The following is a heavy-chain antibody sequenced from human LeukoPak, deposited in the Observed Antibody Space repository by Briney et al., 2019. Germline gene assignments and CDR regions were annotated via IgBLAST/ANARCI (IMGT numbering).Heavy chain of an antibody. CDR2: IYHSGSS. Sequence: PSETLSLTCTVSGYSISSGYYWGWIRQPPGKGLEWIGSIYHSGSSYYNPSLKSRVTISVDTSKNQFSLKLSSVTAADTAVYYCARPMVYAVFGAFEIWGQGTMVTMSS. CDR1: GYSISSGYY. D-gene: IGHD2-8*01. J-gene: IGHJ3*02. CDR3: ARPMVYAVFGAFEI. V-gene: IGHV4-38-2*02.